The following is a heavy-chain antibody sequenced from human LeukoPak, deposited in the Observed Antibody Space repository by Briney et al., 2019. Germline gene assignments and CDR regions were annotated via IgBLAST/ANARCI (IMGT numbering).Heavy chain of an antibody. CDR2: ISYDGSNK. J-gene: IGHJ4*02. V-gene: IGHV3-30-3*01. CDR3: ARVSVMGTDFDY. CDR1: GFTFSSYA. D-gene: IGHD5-24*01. Sequence: GGSLRLSCAASGFTFSSYAMHWVRRAPGKGLEWVAVISYDGSNKYYADSVKGRFTISRDNSKNTLYLQMNSLRAEDTAVYYCARVSVMGTDFDYWGQGTLVTVSS.